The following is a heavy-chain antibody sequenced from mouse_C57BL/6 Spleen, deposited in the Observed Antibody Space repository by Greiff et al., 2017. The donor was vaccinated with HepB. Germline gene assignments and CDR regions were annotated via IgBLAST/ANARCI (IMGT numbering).Heavy chain of an antibody. CDR3: VSNPGLAY. CDR1: GYAFSSSW. V-gene: IGHV1-82*01. J-gene: IGHJ3*01. Sequence: VQLQQSGPELVKPGASVKISCKASGYAFSSSWMNWVKQRPGKGLEWIGRIYPGDGDTNYNGKFKGKATLTADKSSSTAYMQLSSLTSDDSAVYFCVSNPGLAYWGQGTLVTVSA. D-gene: IGHD2-5*01. CDR2: IYPGDGDT.